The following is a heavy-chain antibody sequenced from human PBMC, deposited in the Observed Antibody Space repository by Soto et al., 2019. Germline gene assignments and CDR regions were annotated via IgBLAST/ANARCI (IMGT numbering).Heavy chain of an antibody. CDR3: AKRLGGYGDVVFDI. J-gene: IGHJ3*02. CDR1: GFTFSSYS. D-gene: IGHD3-16*01. V-gene: IGHV3-21*04. CDR2: ISSSSDYI. Sequence: GGSLRLSCAASGFTFSSYSMNWVRQAPGKGLEWVSSISSSSDYIDYADSVKGRFTISRDDAKNSLYLQMNSLRAEDTAVYYCAKRLGGYGDVVFDIWGEGIMVSVSS.